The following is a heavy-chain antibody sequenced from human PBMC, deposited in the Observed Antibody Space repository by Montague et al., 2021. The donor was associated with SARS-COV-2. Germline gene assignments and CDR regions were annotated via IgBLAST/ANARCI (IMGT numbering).Heavy chain of an antibody. CDR3: ARHLRVTTVTSHMYHYAMDV. CDR1: GDSISNYS. CDR2: IYYSGST. Sequence: SETLSLTCSVSGDSISNYSWSWIRQSPGKGLEWIGYIYYSGSTNYNPSLTRRVTISVDTSKNQVSLKLTSVTAADTAVHYCARHLRVTTVTSHMYHYAMDVWGQGTTVTVSS. D-gene: IGHD4-11*01. V-gene: IGHV4-59*08. J-gene: IGHJ6*02.